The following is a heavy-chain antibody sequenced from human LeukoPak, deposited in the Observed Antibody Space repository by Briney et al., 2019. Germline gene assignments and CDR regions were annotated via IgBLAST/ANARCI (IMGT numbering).Heavy chain of an antibody. Sequence: ASVKVSCKASGYTFTDYFMQWVRQVPGQGLEWMGWINTNSGATLYAQKFQGRVTMTRDTSSSTVYMELSTLTSDDTAVYYCARTTWGVLAAFDIWGQGTMVTVSS. V-gene: IGHV1-2*02. J-gene: IGHJ3*02. CDR2: INTNSGAT. D-gene: IGHD3-16*02. CDR3: ARTTWGVLAAFDI. CDR1: GYTFTDYF.